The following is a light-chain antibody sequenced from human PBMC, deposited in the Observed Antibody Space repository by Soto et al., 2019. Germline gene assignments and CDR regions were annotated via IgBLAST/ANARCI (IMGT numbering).Light chain of an antibody. CDR2: EVD. Sequence: QSALTHPASVSGSPGQSITISCTGKSSDVGGYNFVSWLQQHPGKAPKLMIYEVDERPSGVSNRFSGSKSGNTASLTISGLQAEDEADYYCSSYTSSNTHVFGTGTKVTV. CDR3: SSYTSSNTHV. CDR1: SSDVGGYNF. V-gene: IGLV2-14*01. J-gene: IGLJ1*01.